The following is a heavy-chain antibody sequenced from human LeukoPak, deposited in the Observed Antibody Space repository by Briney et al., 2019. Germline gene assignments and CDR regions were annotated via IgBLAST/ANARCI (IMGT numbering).Heavy chain of an antibody. CDR2: ISVGGTTT. CDR3: AKSFTSSSSDY. Sequence: PGGSLRLSCVASGFTFSNYAMSWIRQAPGKGLEWVSSISVGGTTTYYADSVKGRFSISRDNSENTLYLQMNVLRADDTAVYSCAKSFTSSSSDYWGQGTLVTVSS. CDR1: GFTFSNYA. J-gene: IGHJ4*02. V-gene: IGHV3-23*01. D-gene: IGHD6-13*01.